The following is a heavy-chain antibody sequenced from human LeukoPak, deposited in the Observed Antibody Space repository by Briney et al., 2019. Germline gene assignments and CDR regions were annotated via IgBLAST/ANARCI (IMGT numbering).Heavy chain of an antibody. V-gene: IGHV3-23*01. J-gene: IGHJ4*02. Sequence: GGSLRLSCAASGFIFSNYAMSWVRQAPGKGLEGVSVISGSGDSTYYPDSVKGRFTISSDNSKNTVYLPMNSLRVEDTAVYYCAQRWLNYYFDYWGQGTLVTVSS. CDR3: AQRWLNYYFDY. CDR1: GFIFSNYA. D-gene: IGHD6-19*01. CDR2: ISGSGDST.